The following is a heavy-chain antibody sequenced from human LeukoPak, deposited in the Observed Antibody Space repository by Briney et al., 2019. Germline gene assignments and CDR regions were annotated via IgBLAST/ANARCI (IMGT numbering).Heavy chain of an antibody. CDR3: AGTGYSSGGYGMDV. CDR2: TYPGDPDI. CDR1: GYSFTSYW. Sequence: GESLKISCKGSGYSFTSYWIGWVRQMPGKGLEWMGVTYPGDPDIRYSPSFEGQVTISADKSISTAFLQWSSLKASDTAMYYCAGTGYSSGGYGMDVWGQGTTVTVSS. J-gene: IGHJ6*02. D-gene: IGHD6-19*01. V-gene: IGHV5-51*01.